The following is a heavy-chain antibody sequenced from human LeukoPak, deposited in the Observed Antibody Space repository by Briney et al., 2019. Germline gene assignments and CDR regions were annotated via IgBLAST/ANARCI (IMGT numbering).Heavy chain of an antibody. CDR1: GGSISGYY. V-gene: IGHV4-59*01. Sequence: SETLSLTCTVSGGSISGYYWSWIRQPPGKGLEWIGYIYYSGSTNYNPSLKSRVTISVDTSKNQFSLKLSSVTAADTAVYYCAHGAMYQLDYWGQGTLVTVSS. J-gene: IGHJ4*02. CDR2: IYYSGST. CDR3: AHGAMYQLDY. D-gene: IGHD2-2*01.